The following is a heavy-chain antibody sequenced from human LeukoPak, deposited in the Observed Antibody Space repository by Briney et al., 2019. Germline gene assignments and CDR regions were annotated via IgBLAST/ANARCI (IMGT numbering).Heavy chain of an antibody. J-gene: IGHJ6*02. D-gene: IGHD3-22*01. CDR1: GYTFTGYY. CDR2: INPNSGGT. Sequence: ASVKVSCKASGYTFTGYYMHWVRQAPGQGLEWMGWINPNSGGTNYAQKFQGRVTMTRDTPISTAYMELSRLRSDDTAVYYCAREVTMIVVVITTSPYYGMDVWGQGTTVTVSS. CDR3: AREVTMIVVVITTSPYYGMDV. V-gene: IGHV1-2*02.